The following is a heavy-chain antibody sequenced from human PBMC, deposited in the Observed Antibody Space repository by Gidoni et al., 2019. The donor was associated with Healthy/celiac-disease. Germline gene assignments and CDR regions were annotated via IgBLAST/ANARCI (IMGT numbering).Heavy chain of an antibody. J-gene: IGHJ4*02. CDR2: IAYEGKNK. CDR3: ARGGGGVATPFDY. CDR1: GFTFRSYG. D-gene: IGHD5-12*01. V-gene: IGHV3-30*03. Sequence: QVQLVESGGGVVQPGRSLRLSCAASGFTFRSYGMHWVRQARGQGLEWVAVIAYEGKNKYDADSVKGQFTTTRDNTKIRRFLQMNSRGAEDTAVYYWARGGGGVATPFDYWGQGTLVTVSS.